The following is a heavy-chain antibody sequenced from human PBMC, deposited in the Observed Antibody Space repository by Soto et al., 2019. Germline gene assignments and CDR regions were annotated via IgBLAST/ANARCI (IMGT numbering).Heavy chain of an antibody. Sequence: EVQLVESGGGLVKPGGSLRLSCAASGFAFSNAWINWVRQAPGKGLEWVGRIKSKAHGGTRDFAAPVRGRFAITRDDLRNMVYMQMNSLNTEATAVYYCTTDSYTTMIEVRFDYWGRGTLVTVSS. D-gene: IGHD3-22*01. V-gene: IGHV3-15*07. CDR2: IKSKAHGGTR. J-gene: IGHJ4*01. CDR3: TTDSYTTMIEVRFDY. CDR1: GFAFSNAW.